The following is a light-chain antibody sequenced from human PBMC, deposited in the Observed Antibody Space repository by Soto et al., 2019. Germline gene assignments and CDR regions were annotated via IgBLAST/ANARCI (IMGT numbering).Light chain of an antibody. V-gene: IGKV1-5*03. J-gene: IGKJ1*01. CDR2: KAS. Sequence: DIQMTQSPSTLSASVGDRVTITCRASQSISSWLAWYQQKPGKAPKLLIYKASSLESVVPSRFRGSGSGTEFTLTISSLQPDDFATYYCQQYNSYSKTFGQGTKVEIK. CDR1: QSISSW. CDR3: QQYNSYSKT.